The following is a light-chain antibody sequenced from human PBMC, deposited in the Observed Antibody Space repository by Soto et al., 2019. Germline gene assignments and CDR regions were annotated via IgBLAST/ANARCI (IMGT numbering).Light chain of an antibody. J-gene: IGKJ1*01. CDR2: GAS. CDR1: QSISSD. CDR3: QQYNDWPPT. V-gene: IGKV3-15*01. Sequence: EIVMTQSPATLSVSPGERATLSCRASQSISSDVAWYQQKPGQAPRLLIYGASTRATGIPARLSGSGSGTEFTLSIGSLQSEDFAVYYCQQYNDWPPTFGQGTKV.